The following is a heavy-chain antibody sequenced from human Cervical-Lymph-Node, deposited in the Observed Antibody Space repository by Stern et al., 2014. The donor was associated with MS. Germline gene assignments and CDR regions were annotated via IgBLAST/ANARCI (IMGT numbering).Heavy chain of an antibody. D-gene: IGHD3-10*01. Sequence: ESGPVLVKPTETLMLTCTVSGFSLSNGRMGVSWIRQPPGKALEWLAPIFSNYERSYSTSLKSRLTISKDTSRSQVVLTMTNMDPVDTATYFCARILYDGAYRGDYWGQGILVTVSS. J-gene: IGHJ4*02. V-gene: IGHV2-26*01. CDR2: IFSNYER. CDR3: ARILYDGAYRGDY. CDR1: GFSLSNGRMG.